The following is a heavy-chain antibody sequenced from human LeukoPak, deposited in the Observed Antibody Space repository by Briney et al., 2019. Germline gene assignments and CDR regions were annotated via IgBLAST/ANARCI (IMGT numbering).Heavy chain of an antibody. V-gene: IGHV4-34*01. CDR1: GGSFSGYY. J-gene: IGHJ4*02. CDR3: ARVWYYGVFDY. Sequence: SETLSLTCAVYGGSFSGYYWSWIRQPPGKGLEWIGEINHSGSTNYNPSLKSRVTISVDTSKNQFSLKLSSVAAADTAVYYCARVWYYGVFDYWGQGTLVTVS. CDR2: INHSGST. D-gene: IGHD4-17*01.